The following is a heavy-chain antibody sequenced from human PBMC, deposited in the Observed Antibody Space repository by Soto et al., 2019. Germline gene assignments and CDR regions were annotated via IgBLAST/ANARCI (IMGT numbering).Heavy chain of an antibody. J-gene: IGHJ3*02. CDR2: ISYDGSNK. D-gene: IGHD2-15*01. CDR1: GFTFSSYA. Sequence: QVQLVESGGGVVQPGRSLRLSCAASGFTFSSYAMHWVRQTPGKGLEWVAVISYDGSNKYYADSVKGRFTISRDNSKNTLYLQINSLRAEDTAVYYCARVEMDIVVVVAAPAGAFDIWGQGTMVTVSS. CDR3: ARVEMDIVVVVAAPAGAFDI. V-gene: IGHV3-30-3*01.